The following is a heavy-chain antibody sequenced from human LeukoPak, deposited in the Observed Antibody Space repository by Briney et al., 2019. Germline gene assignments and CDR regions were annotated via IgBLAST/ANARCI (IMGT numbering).Heavy chain of an antibody. CDR2: IRSKANSYAT. J-gene: IGHJ6*04. CDR3: TRPDLYYYDLDV. CDR1: GFTFSGSA. V-gene: IGHV3-73*01. Sequence: GSLRLSCAASGFTFSGSAMHWVRQASGKGLEWVGRIRSKANSYATAYAASVKGRFTISRDDSKNTAYLQMNSLKTEDTAVYYCTRPDLYYYDLDVWGKGTTVTVSS. D-gene: IGHD2-15*01.